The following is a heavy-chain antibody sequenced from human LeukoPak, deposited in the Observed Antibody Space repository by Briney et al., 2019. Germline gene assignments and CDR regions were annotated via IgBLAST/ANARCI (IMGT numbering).Heavy chain of an antibody. D-gene: IGHD3-10*01. V-gene: IGHV1-2*02. Sequence: EASVKVSCKASGYTFTGYYMHWVRQAPGQGLEWMGWINPNSGGTNYAQKFQGRVTMTRDTSISTAYMELSRLRSDDTAVYYCASPNYYGSGSYRYYYYGMDVWGQGTTVTVSS. J-gene: IGHJ6*02. CDR2: INPNSGGT. CDR1: GYTFTGYY. CDR3: ASPNYYGSGSYRYYYYGMDV.